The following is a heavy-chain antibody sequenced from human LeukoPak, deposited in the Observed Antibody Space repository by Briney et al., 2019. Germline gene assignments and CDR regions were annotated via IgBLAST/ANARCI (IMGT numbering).Heavy chain of an antibody. J-gene: IGHJ6*02. CDR2: IIPIFGTA. D-gene: IGHD2-8*01. CDR3: ARSSRIYCTNGVCYRSFNYYYGMDV. Sequence: SVKVSCKASGGTFSSYAISWVRQAPGQGLEWMGGIIPIFGTANYAQKFQGRVTITADESTSTAYMELSSLRSEDTAVYYCARSSRIYCTNGVCYRSFNYYYGMDVWGQGTTVIVSS. CDR1: GGTFSSYA. V-gene: IGHV1-69*13.